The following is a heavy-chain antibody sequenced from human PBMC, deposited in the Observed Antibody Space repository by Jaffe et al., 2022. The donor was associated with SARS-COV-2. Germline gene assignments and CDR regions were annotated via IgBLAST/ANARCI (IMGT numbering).Heavy chain of an antibody. CDR3: ARAYSNSWYHFDY. CDR1: GFTFSSCA. V-gene: IGHV3-23*01. J-gene: IGHJ4*02. CDR2: INGIASST. Sequence: EMQLLESGGGLVQPGESLRISCAASGFTFSSCAMSWVRQAPGKGLEWVSTINGIASSTYYADSVKGRFTISRDNSNNILYLHMSSLKAEDTAVYYCARAYSNSWYHFDYWGQGTLVTVSS. D-gene: IGHD6-13*01.